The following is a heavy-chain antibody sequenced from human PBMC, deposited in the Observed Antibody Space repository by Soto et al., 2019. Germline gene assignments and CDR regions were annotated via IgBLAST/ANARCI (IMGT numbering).Heavy chain of an antibody. CDR3: ARSRSTVTATYYYFGMDV. Sequence: EVQLVQSGAEVKKPGESLKISCKGSGYSFTSYLIGWVRQMPGKGLEWMGIIYPGDSDTRYSPSFQGQVTISADKSISTAYLQWSSLKASDTAMYYCARSRSTVTATYYYFGMDVWGQGTTVTVSS. CDR1: GYSFTSYL. J-gene: IGHJ6*02. CDR2: IYPGDSDT. D-gene: IGHD4-4*01. V-gene: IGHV5-51*01.